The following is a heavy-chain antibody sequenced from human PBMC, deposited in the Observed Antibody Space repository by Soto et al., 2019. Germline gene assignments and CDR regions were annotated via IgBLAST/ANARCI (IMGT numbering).Heavy chain of an antibody. CDR1: GYTFTSYG. J-gene: IGHJ6*02. D-gene: IGHD6-6*01. V-gene: IGHV1-18*01. Sequence: ASVKVSCKASGYTFTSYGISWLRQAPGQGLEWMGWISAYNGNTNYAQKLQGRVTMTTDTSTSTAYMELRSLRSDDTAVYYCASGVRSSSTINYYYYGMDIWGQGTTVTVSS. CDR2: ISAYNGNT. CDR3: ASGVRSSSTINYYYYGMDI.